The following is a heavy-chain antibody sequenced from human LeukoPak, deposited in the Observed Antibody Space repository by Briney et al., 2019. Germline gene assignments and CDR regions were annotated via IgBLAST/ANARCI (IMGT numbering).Heavy chain of an antibody. J-gene: IGHJ4*02. CDR1: GGSISSGDYY. CDR2: IYYSGST. D-gene: IGHD2-2*02. V-gene: IGHV4-30-4*01. Sequence: SQTLSLTCTVSGGSISSGDYYWSWIRQPPGKGLEWIGYIYYSGSTYYNPSLKSRVTTSVDTSKNQFSLKLSSVTAADTAVYYCARVVPAAIRGIDYWGQGTLVTVSS. CDR3: ARVVPAAIRGIDY.